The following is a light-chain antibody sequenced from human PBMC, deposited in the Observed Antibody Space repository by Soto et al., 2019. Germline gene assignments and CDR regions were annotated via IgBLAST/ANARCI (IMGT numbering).Light chain of an antibody. CDR2: GAS. Sequence: LLTQSPGTLSLSPGERDTLSCRASQSVSSSYLAWYQQKPGQAPRLLIYGASSRATGIPDRFSGSGSGTDFTLTISSLQPEDFATYYCQQSYLTPPTFGQGTKVDIK. CDR3: QQSYLTPPT. V-gene: IGKV3-20*01. CDR1: QSVSSSY. J-gene: IGKJ1*01.